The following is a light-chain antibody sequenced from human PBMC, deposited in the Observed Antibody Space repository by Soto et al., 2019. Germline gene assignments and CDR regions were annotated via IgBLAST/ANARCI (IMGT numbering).Light chain of an antibody. CDR3: QQYGSSPRT. Sequence: IHLTQSPSSLSASVGDRVTITCRASQGISSYLAWYQQKPGKAPKLLIYGASTLQGGVPSRFSGSRSGTDFTLTISRLEPEDFAVYYCQQYGSSPRTFGQGTKVDIK. J-gene: IGKJ1*01. CDR1: QGISSY. V-gene: IGKV1-9*01. CDR2: GAS.